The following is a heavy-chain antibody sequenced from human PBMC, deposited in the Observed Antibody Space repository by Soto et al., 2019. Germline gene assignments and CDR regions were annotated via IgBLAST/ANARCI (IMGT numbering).Heavy chain of an antibody. Sequence: VTLSLTCAVYGGSFSGYYWSWIHQPPGKGLEWIGEINHSGSTNYNPSLKSRVTISVDMSKNQFSLKLSSVTAADTAVYYCARSSHVTIFGVVTNYYYYGMDVWGQGTTVTVSS. CDR1: GGSFSGYY. D-gene: IGHD3-3*01. J-gene: IGHJ6*02. V-gene: IGHV4-34*01. CDR2: INHSGST. CDR3: ARSSHVTIFGVVTNYYYYGMDV.